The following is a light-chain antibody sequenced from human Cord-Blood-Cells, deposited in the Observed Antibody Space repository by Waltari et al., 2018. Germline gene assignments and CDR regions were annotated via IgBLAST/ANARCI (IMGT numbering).Light chain of an antibody. Sequence: EIVLTQSPATLSLSPGERATLSSRASQSVSSYLAWYQQKPGQAPRLLIYDASNRATGIPARFSGSGSGTDFTLTISSLEPEDFAVYYCQQHSNWLTFGGGTKVEIK. V-gene: IGKV3-11*01. CDR3: QQHSNWLT. CDR2: DAS. J-gene: IGKJ4*01. CDR1: QSVSSY.